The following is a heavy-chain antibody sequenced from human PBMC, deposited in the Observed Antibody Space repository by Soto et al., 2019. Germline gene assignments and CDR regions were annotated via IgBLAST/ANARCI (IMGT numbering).Heavy chain of an antibody. CDR3: ARDWAMGDYGDYDYYYYGMDV. CDR1: GFTFSDYY. Sequence: LRLSCAASGFTFSDYYMSWIRQAPGKGLEWVSYISSSGSTIYYADSVKGRFTISRDNAKNSLYLQMNSLRAEDTAVYYCARDWAMGDYGDYDYYYYGMDVWGQGTTVTVSS. V-gene: IGHV3-11*01. D-gene: IGHD4-17*01. J-gene: IGHJ6*02. CDR2: ISSSGSTI.